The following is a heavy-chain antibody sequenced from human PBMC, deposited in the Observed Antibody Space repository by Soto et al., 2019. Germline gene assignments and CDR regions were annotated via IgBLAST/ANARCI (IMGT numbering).Heavy chain of an antibody. V-gene: IGHV1-2*04. CDR2: INPNSGGT. CDR1: GYTFTGYY. CDR3: ARGGGYCSSTSCYTSYYYYGMDV. J-gene: IGHJ6*02. Sequence: ASVKVSCKASGYTFTGYYMHWVRQAPGQGLEWMGWINPNSGGTNYAQKFQGWVTMTRDTSISTAYMELSRLRSDDTAVYYCARGGGYCSSTSCYTSYYYYGMDVWGQGTTVTVSS. D-gene: IGHD2-2*02.